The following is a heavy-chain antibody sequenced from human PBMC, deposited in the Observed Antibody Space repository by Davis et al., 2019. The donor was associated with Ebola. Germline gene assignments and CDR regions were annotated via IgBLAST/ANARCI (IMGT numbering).Heavy chain of an antibody. J-gene: IGHJ4*02. V-gene: IGHV1-69*13. D-gene: IGHD2-15*01. CDR3: AAYCSGGSCTKEGLDY. CDR1: GGTFSSYA. CDR2: IIPIFGTA. Sequence: SVKVSCKASGGTFSSYAISWVRQAPGQGLEWMGGIIPIFGTANYAQKFQGRVTITADESTSTAYMELSSLRSEDTAVYYCAAYCSGGSCTKEGLDYWGQGTLVTVSS.